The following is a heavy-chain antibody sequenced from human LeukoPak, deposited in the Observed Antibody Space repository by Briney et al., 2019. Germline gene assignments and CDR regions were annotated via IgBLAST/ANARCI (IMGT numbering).Heavy chain of an antibody. CDR3: ARGKEKATITVLDS. V-gene: IGHV3-21*01. CDR2: ISSSRSYI. Sequence: GRSLTLSCAASGFTFSNYDMHWVRQPPGKGLEWVSSISSSRSYIYYADSIKGRFTISRDNAENSLYLQMNSLRAVDTAVYFCARGKEKATITVLDSWGQGTLVTVSS. J-gene: IGHJ4*02. D-gene: IGHD5-24*01. CDR1: GFTFSNYD.